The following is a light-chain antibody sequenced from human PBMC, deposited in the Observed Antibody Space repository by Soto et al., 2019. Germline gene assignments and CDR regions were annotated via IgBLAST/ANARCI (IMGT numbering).Light chain of an antibody. J-gene: IGKJ1*01. CDR2: DAS. V-gene: IGKV1-5*01. CDR3: QQYTPNSRT. CDR1: QSVSNW. Sequence: QMTRSPSPLSTSVGDRVTITCRASQSVSNWLAWYQQKPGKAPNLLIYDASSLESGVPSRFSGSGSGTEFTLTISSLQPDDFATYSCQQYTPNSRTFGQGTKVDI.